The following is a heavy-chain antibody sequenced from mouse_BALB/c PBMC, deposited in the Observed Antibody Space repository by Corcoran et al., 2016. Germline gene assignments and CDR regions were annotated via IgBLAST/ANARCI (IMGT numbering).Heavy chain of an antibody. CDR2: SDPANGNT. D-gene: IGHD4-1*01. CDR1: GFNIKDTY. Sequence: EDQLQQSGAELVKPGASVKLSCTASGFNIKDTYMHWVKQRAEQGLEWIGRSDPANGNTKYDPKFQGKATITADTSSNTAYLQLSSLTSEDTAVYYCATWEWYFDVWGAGTTVTVSS. J-gene: IGHJ1*01. V-gene: IGHV14-3*02. CDR3: ATWEWYFDV.